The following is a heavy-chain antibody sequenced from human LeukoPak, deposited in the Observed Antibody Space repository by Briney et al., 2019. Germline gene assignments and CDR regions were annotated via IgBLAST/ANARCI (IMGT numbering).Heavy chain of an antibody. V-gene: IGHV4-4*07. CDR3: ARAPAAVGGTCPFHD. Sequence: SETLSLTCTVSGGSISGSFWSSIRQPAGKGLEWIGRIYASGRTNYNPSLKSRITMSVDTSENQFSLKLTSVTAADPAVYFCARAPAAVGGTCPFHDWGQGTLVTVSS. D-gene: IGHD2-15*01. J-gene: IGHJ4*02. CDR1: GGSISGSF. CDR2: IYASGRT.